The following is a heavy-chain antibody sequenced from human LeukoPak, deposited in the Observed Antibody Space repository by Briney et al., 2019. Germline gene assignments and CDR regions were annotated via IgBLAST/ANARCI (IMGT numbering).Heavy chain of an antibody. CDR1: GFTFSSYG. D-gene: IGHD6-13*01. CDR3: AKDSGYSISWFDP. J-gene: IGHJ5*02. Sequence: GRSLRLSCAAYGFTFSSYGMHWVRQAPGKGLEWVAVIWYDGSNKYYADSVKVRFTISRDNSKNTLYLQMNSLRAEDTAVYYCAKDSGYSISWFDPWGQGTLVTVSS. V-gene: IGHV3-33*06. CDR2: IWYDGSNK.